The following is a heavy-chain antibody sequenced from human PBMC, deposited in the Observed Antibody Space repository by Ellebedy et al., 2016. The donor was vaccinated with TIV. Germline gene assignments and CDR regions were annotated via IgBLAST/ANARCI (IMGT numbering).Heavy chain of an antibody. J-gene: IGHJ4*02. V-gene: IGHV4-59*01. Sequence: SETLSLXCTVSGGSISSYYWSWIRQPPGKGLEWIGYIYYSGSTNYNPSLKSRVTISVDTSKNQFSLKLSSVTAADTAVYYCARVNTGYSSGNVDYWGQGTLVTVSS. CDR3: ARVNTGYSSGNVDY. CDR2: IYYSGST. D-gene: IGHD6-19*01. CDR1: GGSISSYY.